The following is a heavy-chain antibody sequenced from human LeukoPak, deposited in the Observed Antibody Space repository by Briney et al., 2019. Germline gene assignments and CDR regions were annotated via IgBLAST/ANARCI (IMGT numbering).Heavy chain of an antibody. CDR1: GFTISSYY. CDR3: ARYQTPIAAAGSRYAFDI. D-gene: IGHD6-13*01. J-gene: IGHJ3*02. CDR2: IYYSGSN. V-gene: IGHV4-59*01. Sequence: PSETLSLTCTVSGFTISSYYWIWIRQPPGKGLEWLGYIYYSGSNNYNPHLKSRVNMLVDTSKNQFSLKLSSVTAADTAVYYCARYQTPIAAAGSRYAFDIWGQGTMVTVSS.